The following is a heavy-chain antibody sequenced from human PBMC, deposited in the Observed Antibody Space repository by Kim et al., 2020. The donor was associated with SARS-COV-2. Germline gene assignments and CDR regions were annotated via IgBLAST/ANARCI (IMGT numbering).Heavy chain of an antibody. D-gene: IGHD3-3*01. J-gene: IGHJ5*02. Sequence: AQKFQGRVTITADESTSTAYMELSSLRSEDTAVYYCARFLGVENNWFDPWGQGTLVTVSS. CDR3: ARFLGVENNWFDP. V-gene: IGHV1-69*01.